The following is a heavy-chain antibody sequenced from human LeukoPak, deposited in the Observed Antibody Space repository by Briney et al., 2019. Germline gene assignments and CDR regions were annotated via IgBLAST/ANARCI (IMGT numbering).Heavy chain of an antibody. CDR3: ASHDSSGYSLTF. CDR1: GGSISSSSYY. V-gene: IGHV4-61*05. D-gene: IGHD3-22*01. Sequence: SQTLSLACTVSGGSISSSSYYWGWIRQPPGKGLEWIGYIYYSGSTNYNPSLKSRVTISVDTSKNQFSLKLSSVTAADTAVYYCASHDSSGYSLTFWGQGTLVTVSS. J-gene: IGHJ4*02. CDR2: IYYSGST.